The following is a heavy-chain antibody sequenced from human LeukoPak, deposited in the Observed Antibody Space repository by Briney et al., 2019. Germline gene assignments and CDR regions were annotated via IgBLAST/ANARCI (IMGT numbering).Heavy chain of an antibody. D-gene: IGHD4-17*01. CDR3: AKYYGQGDYYYYYGMDV. CDR2: SSGSGGST. V-gene: IGHV3-23*01. CDR1: GFTFSNYA. Sequence: GGSLRLSCAASGFTFSNYAMSWVRQAPGTGLEWVAVSSGSGGSTYNADSVKGRCTISRDNSKNTLFLQMNSLRAEDTAVYYCAKYYGQGDYYYYYGMDVWGQGTTVTVSS. J-gene: IGHJ6*02.